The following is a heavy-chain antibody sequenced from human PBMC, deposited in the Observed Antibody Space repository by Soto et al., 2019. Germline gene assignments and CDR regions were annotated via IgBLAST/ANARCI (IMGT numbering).Heavy chain of an antibody. D-gene: IGHD4-17*01. CDR3: TRDTLDGEPLDAFDI. CDR1: GFTVSSNY. Sequence: EVQLVESGGGLVQPGGSLRLSCAASGFTVSSNYMSWVRQAPGKGLEWVSVIYSGGSTYYADSVKGRFTISRDNSKNTLHLQMNSIRAEATPVYYCTRDTLDGEPLDAFDIWGQSTMVTVSS. V-gene: IGHV3-66*01. CDR2: IYSGGST. J-gene: IGHJ3*02.